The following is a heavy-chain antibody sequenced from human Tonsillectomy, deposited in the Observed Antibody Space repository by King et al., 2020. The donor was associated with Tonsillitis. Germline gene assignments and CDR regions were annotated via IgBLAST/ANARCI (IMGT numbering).Heavy chain of an antibody. V-gene: IGHV3-53*01. CDR2: IYSGGST. D-gene: IGHD3-10*01. Sequence: VQLVESGGGLIQPGGSLRLSCAASVFIVSSIYMSWVRQAPGKGLEWVSVIYSGGSTYYADSVKGRFTISRDNSKSTLYLQMNSLRAEDTAVYYCARDSLRATRGVAFDIWGQGTMVTVSS. J-gene: IGHJ3*02. CDR1: VFIVSSIY. CDR3: ARDSLRATRGVAFDI.